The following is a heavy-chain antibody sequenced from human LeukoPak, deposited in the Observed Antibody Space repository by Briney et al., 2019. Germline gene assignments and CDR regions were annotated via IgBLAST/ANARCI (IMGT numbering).Heavy chain of an antibody. CDR1: GGTFSSYA. V-gene: IGHV1-69*04. D-gene: IGHD2-8*01. J-gene: IGHJ2*01. CDR3: ARDLCQAVCVNWYFDL. CDR2: IIPLFGIA. Sequence: VQVSSKASGGTFSSYAISWVRPAPGQGLEWMRRIIPLFGIANYAQKFQGRVTITADKSTSTAYMELSSLRSEDTAVYYCARDLCQAVCVNWYFDLWGRGTLVTVSS.